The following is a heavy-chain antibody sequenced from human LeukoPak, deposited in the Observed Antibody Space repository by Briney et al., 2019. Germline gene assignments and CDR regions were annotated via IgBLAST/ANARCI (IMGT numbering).Heavy chain of an antibody. Sequence: GGSLRLSCVVSGATFSNLWMNWVRQAAGKGLEWVSAISKSGTYIKYADSVKGRFTVSRDNAKNSLFLQMNSLRVEDTAVYFCAREVLIVVEPAANTIDYWGQGTRVTVSS. CDR2: ISKSGTYI. D-gene: IGHD2-2*01. J-gene: IGHJ4*02. CDR1: GATFSNLW. V-gene: IGHV3-21*01. CDR3: AREVLIVVEPAANTIDY.